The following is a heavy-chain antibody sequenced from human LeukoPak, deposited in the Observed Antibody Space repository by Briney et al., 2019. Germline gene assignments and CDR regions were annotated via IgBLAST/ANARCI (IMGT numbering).Heavy chain of an antibody. CDR1: GFTVSSNY. CDR3: ARWDSSGYHKYYFDY. Sequence: SGGSLRLSCAASGFTVSSNYMSWVRQAPGKGLEWVSVIYSGGSTYYADSVKGRFTISRDNSKNTLYLQMNSLTAEDTAVYYCARWDSSGYHKYYFDYWGQGTLVTVSS. CDR2: IYSGGST. J-gene: IGHJ4*02. D-gene: IGHD3-22*01. V-gene: IGHV3-53*01.